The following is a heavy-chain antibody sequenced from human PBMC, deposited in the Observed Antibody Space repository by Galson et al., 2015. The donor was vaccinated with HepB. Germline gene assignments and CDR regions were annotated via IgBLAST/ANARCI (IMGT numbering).Heavy chain of an antibody. Sequence: SLRLSCAASGFTFSSYAMSWVRQAPGKGLEWVSAISGSGGSTYYADSVKGRFTISRDNSKNTLYLQMNSLRAEDTAVYYCANAYCGGDCYSRADDYWGQGTLVTVSS. CDR3: ANAYCGGDCYSRADDY. CDR1: GFTFSSYA. V-gene: IGHV3-23*01. D-gene: IGHD2-21*02. CDR2: ISGSGGST. J-gene: IGHJ4*02.